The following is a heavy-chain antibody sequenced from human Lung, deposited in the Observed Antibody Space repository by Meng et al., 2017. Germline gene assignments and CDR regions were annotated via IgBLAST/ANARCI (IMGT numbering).Heavy chain of an antibody. CDR3: VISSHN. CDR2: IYYRGSK. V-gene: IGHV4-39*07. J-gene: IGHJ4*02. D-gene: IGHD3-3*02. CDR1: GGSITSTSSY. Sequence: QLHLQESGPGLVKPSATLSLTCTISGGSITSTSSYWGWVRQPPGKGLEWIGSIYYRGSKNYNPSLKSRISMSVDMSKNQFSLKVNSVTAADTAIYYCVISSHNWGQGTLVTVSS.